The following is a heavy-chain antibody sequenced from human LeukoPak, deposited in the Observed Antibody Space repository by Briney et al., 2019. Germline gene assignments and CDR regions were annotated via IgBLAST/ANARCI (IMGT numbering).Heavy chain of an antibody. J-gene: IGHJ4*02. D-gene: IGHD5-18*01. Sequence: GGSLRLSCAASGFTFSSYAMSWVRQAPGKGLEWVSGISGSGGSTYYADSVKGRFTISRDNSKNTLYLQMNSPRAEDTAVYYCAKDLPAMEYFDYWGQGTLVTVSS. V-gene: IGHV3-23*01. CDR2: ISGSGGST. CDR1: GFTFSSYA. CDR3: AKDLPAMEYFDY.